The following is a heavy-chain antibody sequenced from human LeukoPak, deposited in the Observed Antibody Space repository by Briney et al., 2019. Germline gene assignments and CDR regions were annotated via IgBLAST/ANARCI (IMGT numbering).Heavy chain of an antibody. Sequence: GGSLRLSCAASGFTFSSYAMSWVRQAPGKGLEWVSTIGGSSGNTYNADSVKGRFTISRDNATKTLYLQMSSLIEEDTAIYYCAKRGKSCSSASCSSPYYFDYWGQGTLVTVSS. CDR2: IGGSSGNT. J-gene: IGHJ4*02. CDR1: GFTFSSYA. CDR3: AKRGKSCSSASCSSPYYFDY. D-gene: IGHD2-2*01. V-gene: IGHV3-23*01.